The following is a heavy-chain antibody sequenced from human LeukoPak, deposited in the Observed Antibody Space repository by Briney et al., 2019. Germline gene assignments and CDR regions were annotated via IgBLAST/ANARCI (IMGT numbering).Heavy chain of an antibody. Sequence: GGSLRLSCAASGFTFSSYAMHWVRQAPGKGLEWVAVISYDGSNKYYADSVEGRFTISRDNSKNTLYLQMNSLRDEDTAVYYCARDRGYGALDYWGQGTLVAVSS. J-gene: IGHJ4*02. CDR1: GFTFSSYA. CDR2: ISYDGSNK. CDR3: ARDRGYGALDY. D-gene: IGHD4/OR15-4a*01. V-gene: IGHV3-30*04.